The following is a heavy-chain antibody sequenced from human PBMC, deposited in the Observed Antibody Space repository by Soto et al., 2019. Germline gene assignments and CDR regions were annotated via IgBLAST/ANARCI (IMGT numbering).Heavy chain of an antibody. CDR2: IDPVDSDD. D-gene: IGHD3-22*01. V-gene: IGHV5-51*01. CDR3: ARRASDPSGHYYPSNWFDS. J-gene: IGHJ5*01. CDR1: GEMFTKHW. Sequence: ESRKTSWRSSGEMFTKHWIALVRQKPGKGLEWIGIIDPVDSDDRYSPSFEGQVTISVDKSNNTAFLRWDKLKTSDTATYFCARRASDPSGHYYPSNWFDSWGQGTQVTVSS.